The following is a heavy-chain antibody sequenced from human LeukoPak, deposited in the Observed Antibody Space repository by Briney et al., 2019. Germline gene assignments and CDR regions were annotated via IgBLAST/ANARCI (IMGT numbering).Heavy chain of an antibody. V-gene: IGHV1-24*01. CDR1: GYTLTELS. CDR3: ARGGKSYDSSGYYSYNWFDP. Sequence: ASVKVSCKVSGYTLTELSMHWVRQAPGKGLEWMGGFDPEDGETIYAQKFQGRVTMTEDTSTDTAYMELSSLRSDDTAVYYCARGGKSYDSSGYYSYNWFDPWGQGTLVTVSS. D-gene: IGHD3-22*01. J-gene: IGHJ5*02. CDR2: FDPEDGET.